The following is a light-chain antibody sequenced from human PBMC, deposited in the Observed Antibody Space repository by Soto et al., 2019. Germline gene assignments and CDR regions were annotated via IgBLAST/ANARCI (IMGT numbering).Light chain of an antibody. CDR2: DVS. Sequence: QSALTQPRSVSGSPGQSVTISCTGTRSDVGGYNYVSWYQQRPGKAPLLMIYDVSKRPSGVPDRFSGSKSGYTASLTISGLQAEDEADYYCCSAAGRYTYVFGTGTKLTVL. CDR3: CSAAGRYTYV. CDR1: RSDVGGYNY. V-gene: IGLV2-11*01. J-gene: IGLJ1*01.